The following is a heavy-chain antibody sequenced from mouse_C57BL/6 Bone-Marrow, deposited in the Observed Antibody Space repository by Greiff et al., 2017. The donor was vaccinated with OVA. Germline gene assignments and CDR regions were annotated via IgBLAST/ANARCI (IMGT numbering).Heavy chain of an antibody. J-gene: IGHJ3*01. CDR2: INPNNGGT. V-gene: IGHV1-22*01. CDR3: ARSANFYGSSYGVAY. D-gene: IGHD1-1*01. Sequence: EVQLQQSGPELVKPGASVKMSCKASGYTFTDYNMHWVKQSHGKSLEWIGYINPNNGGTSYNQKFKGKATLTVNKSSSTAYMELRSLTSEDSAVYYCARSANFYGSSYGVAYWGQGTLVTVSA. CDR1: GYTFTDYN.